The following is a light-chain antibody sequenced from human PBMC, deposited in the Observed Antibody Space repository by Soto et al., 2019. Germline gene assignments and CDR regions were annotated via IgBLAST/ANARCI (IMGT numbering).Light chain of an antibody. CDR1: SSDVGGYNY. Sequence: QSALTQSASVSGSPGQSITISCTGTSSDVGGYNYVSWYQQYPGKAPKLMIYDVSHRPSGVSNRFSGSKSGNTASLTISGLQAEDEADYFCSSYTSSSTYVFGTGTKVTVL. CDR3: SSYTSSSTYV. V-gene: IGLV2-14*01. J-gene: IGLJ1*01. CDR2: DVS.